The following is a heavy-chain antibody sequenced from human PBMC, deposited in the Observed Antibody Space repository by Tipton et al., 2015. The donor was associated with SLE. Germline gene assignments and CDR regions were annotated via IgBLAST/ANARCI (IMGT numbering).Heavy chain of an antibody. D-gene: IGHD2-15*01. CDR3: ARGGDIVVVVADGGWFDP. Sequence: TLSLTCTVSGGSISSSSYYWGWIRQPPGKGLEWIGSIYHSGSTYYNSSLESRVTISVDTSKNQFSLKLSSVTAADTAVYYCARGGDIVVVVADGGWFDPWGQGTLVTVSS. V-gene: IGHV4-39*07. CDR2: IYHSGST. CDR1: GGSISSSSYY. J-gene: IGHJ5*02.